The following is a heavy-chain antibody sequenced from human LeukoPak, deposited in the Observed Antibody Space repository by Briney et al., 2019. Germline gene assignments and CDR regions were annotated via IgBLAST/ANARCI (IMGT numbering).Heavy chain of an antibody. D-gene: IGHD5-12*01. J-gene: IGHJ4*02. CDR1: GFTFSSYG. CDR2: ISYDGSNK. Sequence: GSLRLSCAASGFTFSSYGMHWVRQAPGKGLEWVAVISYDGSNKYYADSMKGRFTISRDNSKNTLYLQMNSLRAEDTAVYYCAKDRDSGYDPMYCWFDYWGQGTLVTVSS. V-gene: IGHV3-30*18. CDR3: AKDRDSGYDPMYCWFDY.